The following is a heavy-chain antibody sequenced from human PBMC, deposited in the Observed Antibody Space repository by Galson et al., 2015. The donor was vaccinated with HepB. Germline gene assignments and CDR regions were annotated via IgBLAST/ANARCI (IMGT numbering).Heavy chain of an antibody. V-gene: IGHV1-24*01. J-gene: IGHJ3*02. CDR3: ATVAGSYGTGAFDI. Sequence: SVKVSCKVSGYTLTELSMHWVRQAPGKGLEWMGGFDPEDGETIYAEKFQGRVTITADTSTDTAYMELSSLRSEDTAVYYCATVAGSYGTGAFDIWGQGTMVTVSS. D-gene: IGHD1-26*01. CDR2: FDPEDGET. CDR1: GYTLTELS.